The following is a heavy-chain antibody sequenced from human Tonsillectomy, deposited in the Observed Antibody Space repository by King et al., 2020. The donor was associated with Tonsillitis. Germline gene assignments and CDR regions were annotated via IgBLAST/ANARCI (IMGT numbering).Heavy chain of an antibody. J-gene: IGHJ5*02. V-gene: IGHV1-69*01. D-gene: IGHD2-21*01. CDR1: GGSFSNDV. CDR2: IIPVFNTT. CDR3: AKSVVWSDP. Sequence: QLVQSGPEVKKPGSSVRVSCKASGGSFSNDVFSWVRQAPGQGLEWMGAIIPVFNTTNYAQKFEGRFTITADESTSTAYMELSSLRSDDTAVYYCAKSVVWSDPWGQGTLVTVSS.